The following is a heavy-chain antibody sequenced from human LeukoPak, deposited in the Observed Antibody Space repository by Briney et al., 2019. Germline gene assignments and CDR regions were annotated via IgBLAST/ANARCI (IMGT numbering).Heavy chain of an antibody. V-gene: IGHV1-69*13. Sequence: GASVKVSCKASGGTFISYAISWVRQAPGQGLEWMGGIIPIFGTANYAQKFQGRVTITADESTSTAYMELSSLRSEDTAVYYCASNYDILTYYYYYGMDVWGQGTTVTVSS. CDR3: ASNYDILTYYYYYGMDV. J-gene: IGHJ6*02. CDR1: GGTFISYA. CDR2: IIPIFGTA. D-gene: IGHD3-9*01.